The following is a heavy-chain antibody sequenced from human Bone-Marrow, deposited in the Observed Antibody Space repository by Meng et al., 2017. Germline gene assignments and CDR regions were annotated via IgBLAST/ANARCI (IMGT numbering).Heavy chain of an antibody. Sequence: SETLSLTCTVSGGSISSYYWSWIRQPPGKGLEWIGYIYYSGSTNYNPSLKSRVTIPIDTSKNQFSLKLSSVTAADTAVYYCHAVADLFDYWGQGTLVTVSS. CDR2: IYYSGST. CDR1: GGSISSYY. J-gene: IGHJ4*02. D-gene: IGHD6-19*01. CDR3: HAVADLFDY. V-gene: IGHV4-59*01.